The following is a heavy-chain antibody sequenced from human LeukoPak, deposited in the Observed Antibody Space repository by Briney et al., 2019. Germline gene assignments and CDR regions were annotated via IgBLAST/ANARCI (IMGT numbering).Heavy chain of an antibody. J-gene: IGHJ6*02. CDR2: ISSSSSTI. D-gene: IGHD2-2*01. Sequence: GGSLRLSCAASGFTFSSYGMHWVRQAPGKGLEWVSYISSSSSTIYYADSVKGRFTISRDNAKNSLFLQMNSLRAEDTAVYYCARRNAYCSSSSCSRASYYYYGMDVWGQGTTVTVSS. CDR3: ARRNAYCSSSSCSRASYYYYGMDV. CDR1: GFTFSSYG. V-gene: IGHV3-48*04.